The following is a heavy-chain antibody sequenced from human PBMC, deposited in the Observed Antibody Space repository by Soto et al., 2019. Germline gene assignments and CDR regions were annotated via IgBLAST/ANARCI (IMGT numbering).Heavy chain of an antibody. CDR1: GVSIGSSIVC. V-gene: IGHV4-39*02. Sequence: SETLSLTWSVAGVSIGSSIVCWGWLRPPPGRGLEWIGSVYYGENTYYNPSPKSRVTISVDTSKNLVSLNLSSVTAADTAMYYCASPQLSGTYHDPFRIWGPGTMVTVSS. CDR2: VYYGENT. CDR3: ASPQLSGTYHDPFRI. D-gene: IGHD1-26*01. J-gene: IGHJ3*02.